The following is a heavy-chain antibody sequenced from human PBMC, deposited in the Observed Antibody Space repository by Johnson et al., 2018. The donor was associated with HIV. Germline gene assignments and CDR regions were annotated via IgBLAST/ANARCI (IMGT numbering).Heavy chain of an antibody. Sequence: QVQLVESGGGLVKPGGSLRLSCAASGFTFSDYYMSWIRQAPAKGLEWISYISNSGSTIYYADSVKGRFTISRDNSKNTLYLQMNSLRAEDTAVYYCAKDSRYSYGPDAFDIWGQGTMVTVSS. CDR2: ISNSGSTI. CDR3: AKDSRYSYGPDAFDI. CDR1: GFTFSDYY. V-gene: IGHV3-11*04. J-gene: IGHJ3*02. D-gene: IGHD5-18*01.